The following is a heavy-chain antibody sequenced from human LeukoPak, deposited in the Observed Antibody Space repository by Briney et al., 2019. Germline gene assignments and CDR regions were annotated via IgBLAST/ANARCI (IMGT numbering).Heavy chain of an antibody. D-gene: IGHD5-12*01. J-gene: IGHJ4*02. CDR3: ARVAYSGYDRNYFDY. V-gene: IGHV4-30-4*08. CDR2: INYSGST. Sequence: SETLSLTCTVSGGSISSGDYYWSWIRQPPGKGLEWIGYINYSGSTYYNPSLKSRVTISVDTSKNQFSLKLSSVTAADTAVYYCARVAYSGYDRNYFDYWGQGTLVTVSS. CDR1: GGSISSGDYY.